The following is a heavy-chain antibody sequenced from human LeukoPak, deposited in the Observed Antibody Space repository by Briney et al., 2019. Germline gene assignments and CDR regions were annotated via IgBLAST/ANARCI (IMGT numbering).Heavy chain of an antibody. D-gene: IGHD5-24*01. CDR2: ISSSSSYI. J-gene: IGHJ6*02. CDR1: GFTFSSYS. V-gene: IGHV3-21*01. Sequence: GGSLRLSCAASGFTFSSYSMNWVRQAPGKGLEWVSSISSSSSYIYYADSVKGRSTISRDNAKNSLYLQMNSLRAEDTAVYYCASFPKGYERWLQSIYYYGMDVWGQGTTVTVSS. CDR3: ASFPKGYERWLQSIYYYGMDV.